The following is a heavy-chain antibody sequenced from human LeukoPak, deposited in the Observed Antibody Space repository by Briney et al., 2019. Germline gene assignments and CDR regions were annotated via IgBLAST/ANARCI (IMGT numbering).Heavy chain of an antibody. CDR3: ASPPIVVVPAATYDAFDI. CDR1: GGTFSSYA. Sequence: SVKVSCKASGGTFSSYAISWVRQAPGQGLEWMGGFIPIFGTANYAQKFQGRVTITADESTSTAYMELSSLRSEDTAVYYCASPPIVVVPAATYDAFDIWGQGTMVTVSS. J-gene: IGHJ3*02. D-gene: IGHD2-2*01. V-gene: IGHV1-69*13. CDR2: FIPIFGTA.